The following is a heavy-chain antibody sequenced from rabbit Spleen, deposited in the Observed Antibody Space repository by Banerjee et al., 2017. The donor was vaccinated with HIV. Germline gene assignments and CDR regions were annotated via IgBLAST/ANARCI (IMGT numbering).Heavy chain of an antibody. CDR2: IYAGDDNT. CDR3: ARDLVAVIGWNFNL. J-gene: IGHJ4*01. D-gene: IGHD1-1*01. V-gene: IGHV1S40*01. CDR1: GFSFSSGYD. Sequence: QQLVESGGGLVKPGASLTLTCKASGFSFSSGYDMCWVRQAPGKGLEWIACIYAGDDNTYYASWAKGRFTLSKPSSTTVTLQMTSLTDADTATYFCARDLVAVIGWNFNLWGPGTLVTVS.